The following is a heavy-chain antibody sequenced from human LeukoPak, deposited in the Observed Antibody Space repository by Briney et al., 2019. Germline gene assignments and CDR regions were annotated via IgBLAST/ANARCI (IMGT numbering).Heavy chain of an antibody. Sequence: GASVKVSCKASGYTFTGYYMHWVRQAPGQGLEWMGWINPNSGGTNYAQKFQGRVTMTRDTSISTAYMELSRLRSDDTAVFYCARVKREMATITGLDYWGQGTLVTVSS. CDR1: GYTFTGYY. CDR2: INPNSGGT. D-gene: IGHD5-24*01. V-gene: IGHV1-2*02. CDR3: ARVKREMATITGLDY. J-gene: IGHJ4*02.